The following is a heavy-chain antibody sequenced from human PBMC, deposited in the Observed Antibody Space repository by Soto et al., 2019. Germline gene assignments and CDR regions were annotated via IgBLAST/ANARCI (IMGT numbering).Heavy chain of an antibody. Sequence: PSETLSLASTVSGGSISNYYWGWIRQPAGKGLEWIGRIYTTGSTNYNPSLKSRVTMSVDTSKNQFSLKLSSVTAADTAVYYCARVRDVASSGTRDLTWFAPWGQGTLVTVSS. CDR2: IYTTGST. V-gene: IGHV4-4*07. CDR1: GGSISNYY. CDR3: ARVRDVASSGTRDLTWFAP. D-gene: IGHD6-13*01. J-gene: IGHJ5*02.